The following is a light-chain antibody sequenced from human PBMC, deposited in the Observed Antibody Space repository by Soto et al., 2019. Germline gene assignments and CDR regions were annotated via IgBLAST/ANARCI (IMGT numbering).Light chain of an antibody. V-gene: IGKV1-8*01. J-gene: IGKJ1*01. CDR3: QQYYSYPPT. CDR2: AAS. Sequence: IRMTQSPSSFSASTGDRVTITCRASQGIISYLAWYQKKPGKAPKLLIYAASTLQSGVPSRLRGSGYGTDLTITISCMQSEDFETYYCQQYYSYPPTFGQGTKVDIK. CDR1: QGIISY.